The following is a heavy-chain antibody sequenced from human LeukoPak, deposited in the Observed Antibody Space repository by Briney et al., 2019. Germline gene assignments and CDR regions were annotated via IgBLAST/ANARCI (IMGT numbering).Heavy chain of an antibody. CDR1: GFTFSSYG. D-gene: IGHD6-13*01. J-gene: IGHJ6*02. Sequence: GRSLRLSCAASGFTFSSYGMHWVRQAPGKGLEWVAVISYDGSNKYYADSVKGRFTISRDNSKNTLYLQMNSLRAEDTAVHYCAKEVQLPLLYYGMDAWGQGTTVTVSS. CDR2: ISYDGSNK. CDR3: AKEVQLPLLYYGMDA. V-gene: IGHV3-30*18.